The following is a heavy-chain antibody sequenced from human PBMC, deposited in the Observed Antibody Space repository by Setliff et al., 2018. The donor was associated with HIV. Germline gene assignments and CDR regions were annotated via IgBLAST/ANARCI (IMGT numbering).Heavy chain of an antibody. Sequence: PGGSLRLSCAASGITFSSHGMHWVRQAPGKGLEWVAVISYVGSNRYYADSVKGRFTISRDNSKNTLYLQMNSLRAEDTAVYYCAREPSYCGHDCCSLLDYWGQGT. J-gene: IGHJ4*01. CDR3: AREPSYCGHDCCSLLDY. CDR2: ISYVGSNR. V-gene: IGHV3-30*01. D-gene: IGHD2-21*02. CDR1: GITFSSHG.